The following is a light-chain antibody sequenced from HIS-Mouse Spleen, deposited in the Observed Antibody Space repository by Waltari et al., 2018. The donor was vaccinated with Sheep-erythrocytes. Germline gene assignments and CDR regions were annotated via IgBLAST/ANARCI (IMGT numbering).Light chain of an antibody. CDR3: CSYAGSYNHV. CDR2: DVS. J-gene: IGLJ1*01. V-gene: IGLV2-11*01. CDR1: RSDVGGYNF. Sequence: QSALTQPRSVSGSPGQSVTIPCTGTRSDVGGYNFLSWYQQHPGKPPKLRIYDVSKRPSGVPDRFSGSKSGNTASLTISGLQAEDEADYYCCSYAGSYNHVFATGTKVTVL.